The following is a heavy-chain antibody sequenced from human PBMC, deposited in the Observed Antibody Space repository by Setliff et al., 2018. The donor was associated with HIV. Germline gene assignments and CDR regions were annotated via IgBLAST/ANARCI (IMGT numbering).Heavy chain of an antibody. Sequence: SETLSLTCTVSGGSVSSYYWSWIRQPAGKGLEWIGRIYTSGSTNYNPSPKSRVTMSVDTSKNQFSLKLSSVTAADTAVYYCARESGSGSYYDYYYYYMDVWGKGTTVTVSS. CDR3: ARESGSGSYYDYYYYYMDV. V-gene: IGHV4-4*07. CDR2: IYTSGST. D-gene: IGHD1-26*01. CDR1: GGSVSSYY. J-gene: IGHJ6*03.